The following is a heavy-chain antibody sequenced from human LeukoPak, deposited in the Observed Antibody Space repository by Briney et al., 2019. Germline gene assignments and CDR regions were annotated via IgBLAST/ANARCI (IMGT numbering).Heavy chain of an antibody. CDR2: ISYSGLT. V-gene: IGHV4-59*01. D-gene: IGHD3-10*01. J-gene: IGHJ5*02. CDR3: ARDNYRGVTNFDP. CDR1: GGSISSYF. Sequence: PSETLSLTCSVSGGSISSYFWSWIRQPPGKGLEWIGYISYSGLTSYNPSLKSRVTISIDTSKNQFSLKLRSVTPADTAVYYCARDNYRGVTNFDPWGQGTPVTVSS.